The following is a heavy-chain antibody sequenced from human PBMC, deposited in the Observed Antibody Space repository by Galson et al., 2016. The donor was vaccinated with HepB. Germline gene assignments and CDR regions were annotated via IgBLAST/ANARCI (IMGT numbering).Heavy chain of an antibody. D-gene: IGHD3-10*01. CDR2: INWNSGNT. J-gene: IGHJ4*02. CDR1: GFYFDDYA. CDR3: VKEKMLEYEYGSPDY. Sequence: SLRLSCAASGFYFDDYAMHWVRQLPGNGLEWVSGINWNSGNTGYAASVKGRFNISRDNAKKSLYLQMNSLRPEDTDLYYCVKEKMLEYEYGSPDYWGQGTLVTVSS. V-gene: IGHV3-9*01.